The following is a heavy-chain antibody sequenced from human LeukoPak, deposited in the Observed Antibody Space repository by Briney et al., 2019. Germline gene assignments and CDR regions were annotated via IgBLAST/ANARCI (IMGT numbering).Heavy chain of an antibody. V-gene: IGHV4-59*01. D-gene: IGHD3-10*01. CDR1: GGSISSYY. J-gene: IGHJ3*02. CDR2: IYYSGST. CDR3: ARDFQYYYGSGSYNAFDI. Sequence: PSETLSLTCTVSGGSISSYYWSWIRQPPGKGLEWIGYIYYSGSTNYNPSLKSRVTISVDTSKNQFSLKLSSVTAADTAVYYCARDFQYYYGSGSYNAFDIWGQGTMVTVSS.